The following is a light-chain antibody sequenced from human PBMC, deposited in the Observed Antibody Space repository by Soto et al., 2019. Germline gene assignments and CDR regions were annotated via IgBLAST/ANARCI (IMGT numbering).Light chain of an antibody. CDR2: EVD. Sequence: QSALTQPPSASGSPGQSVTISCTGTSSDVGGDNYFSWYQHHPGKAPKLIIYEVDERPSGVPDRFSGSKSGNTASLTVSGLQAEDEADYYCSSSVGSNNFPYVFGTGTQLTVL. V-gene: IGLV2-8*01. CDR1: SSDVGGDNY. CDR3: SSSVGSNNFPYV. J-gene: IGLJ1*01.